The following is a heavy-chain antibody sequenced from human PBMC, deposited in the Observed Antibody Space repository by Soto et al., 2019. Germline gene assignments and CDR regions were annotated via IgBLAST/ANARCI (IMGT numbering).Heavy chain of an antibody. CDR3: ARGSPGPVDH. CDR2: MNHHSVET. Sequence: QVQLVQSGAEVRRPGASVKVSCKASGYSFTSLHFNWVRQATGQGLEGIGRMNHHSVETGYAQRFQGRVTMTRDISLSTAYMEMRSLTSHDTAVYFCARGSPGPVDHWGEGTLVTVSS. CDR1: GYSFTSLH. J-gene: IGHJ4*02. V-gene: IGHV1-8*01. D-gene: IGHD6-19*01.